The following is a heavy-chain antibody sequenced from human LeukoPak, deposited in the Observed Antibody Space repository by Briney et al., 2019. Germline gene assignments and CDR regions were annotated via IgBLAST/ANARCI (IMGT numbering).Heavy chain of an antibody. CDR2: IKSKTDGGTT. Sequence: GGSLRLSCAVSGFTFTNAWMSWVRQAPGKGLEWVGRIKSKTDGGTTDYVAPVKGRFTISRDDSKNTLSLQMNSLKTEDTAVYYCTTAGTSASYSADFQYWGQGTLVTVSS. D-gene: IGHD1-26*01. CDR1: GFTFTNAW. CDR3: TTAGTSASYSADFQY. J-gene: IGHJ1*01. V-gene: IGHV3-15*01.